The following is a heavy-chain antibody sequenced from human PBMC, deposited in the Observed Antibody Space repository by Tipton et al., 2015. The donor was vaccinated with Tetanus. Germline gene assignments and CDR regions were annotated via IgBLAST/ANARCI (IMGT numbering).Heavy chain of an antibody. CDR2: IYHSGST. CDR3: ARGRGYSYDSNGRLFDY. Sequence: TLSLTCAVSGYSISSGYYWGWIRQPPGKGLEWIGSIYHSGSTYYTPSLKSRVTISVDTSKNHFSLKLGSVTAADTAVYYCARGRGYSYDSNGRLFDYWGQGTLVTVSS. J-gene: IGHJ4*02. V-gene: IGHV4-38-2*01. CDR1: GYSISSGYY. D-gene: IGHD3-22*01.